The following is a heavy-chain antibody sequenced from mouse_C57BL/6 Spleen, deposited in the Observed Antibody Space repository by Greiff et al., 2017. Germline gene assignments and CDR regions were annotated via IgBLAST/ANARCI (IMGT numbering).Heavy chain of an antibody. CDR3: ATPSPRGPGGAMDY. CDR1: GYSFTDYN. V-gene: IGHV1-39*01. D-gene: IGHD3-1*01. CDR2: INPNYGTT. Sequence: VQLKQSGPELVKPGASVKISCKASGYSFTDYNLNWVKQSNGKSLEWIGVINPNYGTTSYNQKFKGKATLTVDQSSSTAYMQLNSLTSEDSAVYYCATPSPRGPGGAMDYWGQGTSVTVSS. J-gene: IGHJ4*01.